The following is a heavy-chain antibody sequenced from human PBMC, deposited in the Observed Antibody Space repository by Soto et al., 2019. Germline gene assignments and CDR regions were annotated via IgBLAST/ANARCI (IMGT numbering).Heavy chain of an antibody. CDR3: ARDGRGEYYGSGSYYKTPVFDY. V-gene: IGHV4-30-4*01. J-gene: IGHJ4*02. CDR1: GGSISSGDYY. CDR2: IYYSGST. D-gene: IGHD3-10*01. Sequence: LSLTCTVSGGSISSGDYYWSWIRQPPGKGLEWIGYIYYSGSTYYNPSLKSRVTISVDTSKNQFSLKLSSVTAADTAVYYCARDGRGEYYGSGSYYKTPVFDYWGQGTLVTVSS.